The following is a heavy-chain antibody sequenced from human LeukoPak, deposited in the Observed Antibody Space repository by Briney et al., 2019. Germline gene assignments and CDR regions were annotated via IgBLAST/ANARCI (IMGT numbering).Heavy chain of an antibody. CDR1: GNSLSELS. CDR2: FDPEEAKM. CDR3: TTRSGDFWSGFVN. Sequence: ASVNVSCKVSGNSLSELSIQWGRQAPGKGLECMGGFDPEEAKMVYAQNFQGRVTMTEDTSTQTAYMELSGLTSDDTAVYYCTTRSGDFWSGFVNWGQGTLVTVSS. D-gene: IGHD3-3*01. V-gene: IGHV1-24*01. J-gene: IGHJ4*02.